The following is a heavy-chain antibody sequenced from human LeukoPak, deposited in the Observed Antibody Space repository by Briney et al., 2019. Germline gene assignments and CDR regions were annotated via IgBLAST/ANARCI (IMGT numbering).Heavy chain of an antibody. Sequence: GRSLRLSCAASGFTFSSYGMHWVRQAPGKGLEWVAVISYDGSNKYYADSVKGRFTISRDNSKNTLYLQMNSLRAEDTAVYYCATSKDTAGGPYWGQGALVTVSS. CDR3: ATSKDTAGGPY. CDR1: GFTFSSYG. CDR2: ISYDGSNK. V-gene: IGHV3-30*03. D-gene: IGHD6-13*01. J-gene: IGHJ4*02.